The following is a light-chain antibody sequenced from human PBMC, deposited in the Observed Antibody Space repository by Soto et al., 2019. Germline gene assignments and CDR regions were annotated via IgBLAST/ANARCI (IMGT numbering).Light chain of an antibody. Sequence: VLTQPASVSGSPGQSITISCTGTSSDVGSYNLVSWYQQHPGKAPKLMIYEGSKRPSGVSNRFSGSKSGNTASLTISGLQAEDEADYYCCSYAGSSTFHVVFGGGTKLTVL. CDR3: CSYAGSSTFHVV. V-gene: IGLV2-23*03. CDR1: SSDVGSYNL. CDR2: EGS. J-gene: IGLJ2*01.